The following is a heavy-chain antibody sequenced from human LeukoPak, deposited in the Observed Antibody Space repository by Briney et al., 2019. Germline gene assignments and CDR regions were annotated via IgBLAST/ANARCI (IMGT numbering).Heavy chain of an antibody. CDR3: ARRYDFWSGYPTAFDY. J-gene: IGHJ4*02. Sequence: GASVKVSCKASGYTFTGYYIHWVRQAPGHGLEWMGFINPNTGGTSYAQKFQARVTTTRDTSISTAYMELSGLRSDDTAVYYCARRYDFWSGYPTAFDYWGQGTLVTVSS. CDR2: INPNTGGT. D-gene: IGHD3-3*01. V-gene: IGHV1-2*02. CDR1: GYTFTGYY.